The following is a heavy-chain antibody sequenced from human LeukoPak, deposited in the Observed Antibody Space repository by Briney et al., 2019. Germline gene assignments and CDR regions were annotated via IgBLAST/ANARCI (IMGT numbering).Heavy chain of an antibody. CDR1: GFTFSSYA. CDR2: ISYDGSNK. Sequence: QPGRSLRVSCAASGFTFSSYAMHWVRQAPGKGLEWVAVISYDGSNKYYADSVKGRFTISRDNSKNTLYLQMNSLRAEDTAVYYCATLGVYWGQGTLVTVSS. J-gene: IGHJ4*02. V-gene: IGHV3-30-3*01. CDR3: ATLGVY. D-gene: IGHD3-16*01.